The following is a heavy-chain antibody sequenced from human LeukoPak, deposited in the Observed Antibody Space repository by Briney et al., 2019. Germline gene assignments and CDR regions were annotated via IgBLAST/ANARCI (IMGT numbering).Heavy chain of an antibody. J-gene: IGHJ4*02. CDR3: ASVSCSSTSCPIGLYYFDY. CDR1: GFTFSSYA. V-gene: IGHV3-30*04. CDR2: ISYDGSNK. D-gene: IGHD2-2*01. Sequence: PGGSLRLSCAASGFTFSSYAMHWVRQAPGKGLEWVAVISYDGSNKYYADSVKGRSTISRDNSKNTLYVQMNSLRAEDTAVYYCASVSCSSTSCPIGLYYFDYWGQGTLVTVSS.